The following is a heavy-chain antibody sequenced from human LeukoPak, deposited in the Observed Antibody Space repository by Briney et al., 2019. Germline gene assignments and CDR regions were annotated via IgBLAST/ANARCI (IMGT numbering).Heavy chain of an antibody. J-gene: IGHJ2*01. D-gene: IGHD6-19*01. Sequence: SETLSLTCIVSGGSISSYYWNWIRQPPGKGLEWIGYIYYSGTTNYNPSLKSRVSISLDTSKTQFSLKLNSVTAADTAVYHCARSLAGPVYWYFDLWGRGTLVTVSS. CDR2: IYYSGTT. V-gene: IGHV4-59*01. CDR3: ARSLAGPVYWYFDL. CDR1: GGSISSYY.